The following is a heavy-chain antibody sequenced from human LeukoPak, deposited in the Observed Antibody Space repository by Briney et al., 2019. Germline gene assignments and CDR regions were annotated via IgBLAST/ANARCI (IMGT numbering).Heavy chain of an antibody. J-gene: IGHJ4*02. Sequence: PSETLSLTCAVYGRSFSGYYWSWIRQPPGKGLEWIGEINHSGSTNYNPSLKSRVTISVDTSKNQFSLKLSSVTAADTAVYYCARGEVHYDSSGYYPNFDYWGQGTLVTVSS. D-gene: IGHD3-22*01. CDR2: INHSGST. V-gene: IGHV4-34*01. CDR3: ARGEVHYDSSGYYPNFDY. CDR1: GRSFSGYY.